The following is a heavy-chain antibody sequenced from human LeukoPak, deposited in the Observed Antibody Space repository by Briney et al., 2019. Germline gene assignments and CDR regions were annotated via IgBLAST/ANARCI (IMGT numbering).Heavy chain of an antibody. J-gene: IGHJ4*02. V-gene: IGHV1-69*05. CDR3: ARDVWGSYEGFDY. CDR1: GGTFSSYA. Sequence: SVKVSCKASGGTFSSYAISWVRQAPGQGLEWMGRIIPIFGTANYAQKFQGRVTITTDESTSTAYMELSSLRSEDTTVYYCARDVWGSYEGFDYWGQGTLVTVSS. CDR2: IIPIFGTA. D-gene: IGHD3-16*01.